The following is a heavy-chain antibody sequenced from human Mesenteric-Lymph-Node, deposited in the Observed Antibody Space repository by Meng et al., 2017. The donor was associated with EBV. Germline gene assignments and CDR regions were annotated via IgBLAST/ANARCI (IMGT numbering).Heavy chain of an antibody. CDR1: GGAFSNYY. CDR2: INHSGSA. Sequence: QVQSQQWGVGLLKPSEHLSLTCEVSGGAFSNYYWSWIRQTQGKGLEWIGEINHSGSANYNPSLKSRVTMSVDTSKNQFSLKLSSVTAADTAVYYCARRGKVGAGYWGQGTLVTVSS. V-gene: IGHV4-34*02. J-gene: IGHJ4*02. D-gene: IGHD1-26*01. CDR3: ARRGKVGAGY.